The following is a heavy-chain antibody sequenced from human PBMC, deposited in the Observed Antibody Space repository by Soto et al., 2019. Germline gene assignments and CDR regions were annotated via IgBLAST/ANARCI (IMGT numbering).Heavy chain of an antibody. CDR1: GFTFSNTW. CDR2: INSDGTTT. Sequence: LRLSCAASGFTFSNTWMHWVRQAPGKGLVWVSHINSDGTTTTYADSVKGRFTISRDNAKNTVHLQMNSLRAEDTAVHYCATDGSYAQHVWGQGTTVTVSS. J-gene: IGHJ6*02. D-gene: IGHD2-2*01. V-gene: IGHV3-74*01. CDR3: ATDGSYAQHV.